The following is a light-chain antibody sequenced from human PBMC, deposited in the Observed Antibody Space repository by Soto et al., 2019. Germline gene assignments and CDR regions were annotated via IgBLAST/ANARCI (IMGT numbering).Light chain of an antibody. CDR3: QQYGGSPTT. Sequence: EIVFTQSPGTLSLSPGDRATLSCRASQTVSRDYLAWYQQKPGQAPRLLMYGASSRAPGISARFSGGGSETDFTLTLTRLEPEDFAVYSCQQYGGSPTTFGQGNKLEIK. CDR2: GAS. V-gene: IGKV3-20*01. J-gene: IGKJ2*01. CDR1: QTVSRDY.